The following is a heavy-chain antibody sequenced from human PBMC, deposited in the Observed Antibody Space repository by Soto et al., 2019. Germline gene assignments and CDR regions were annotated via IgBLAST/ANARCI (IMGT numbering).Heavy chain of an antibody. J-gene: IGHJ6*02. D-gene: IGHD2-8*01. CDR1: GYSFTDYH. V-gene: IGHV1-2*04. Sequence: GASVKVSCKASGYSFTDYHIHWVRQAPGQGLEWLGRINPKSGGTSTAQKFQGWVTMTRDRSISTAYMELTRLRSDDTAVYFCARGHSTDCSNGVCSFFYNHEMDVWGQGTTVTSP. CDR2: INPKSGGT. CDR3: ARGHSTDCSNGVCSFFYNHEMDV.